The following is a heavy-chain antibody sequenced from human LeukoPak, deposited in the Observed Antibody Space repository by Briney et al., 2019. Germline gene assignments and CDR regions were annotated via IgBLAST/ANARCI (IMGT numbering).Heavy chain of an antibody. V-gene: IGHV3-30*02. CDR2: IRYDGSNK. Sequence: AGGSLRLSCAASGFTFGSYGMHWVRQAPGKGLEWVAFIRYDGSNKYYADSVKGRFTISRDNSKNTLYLQMNSLRAEDTAVYYCARVRVVVIADAFDIWGQGTMVTVSS. CDR3: ARVRVVVIADAFDI. J-gene: IGHJ3*02. D-gene: IGHD2-21*01. CDR1: GFTFGSYG.